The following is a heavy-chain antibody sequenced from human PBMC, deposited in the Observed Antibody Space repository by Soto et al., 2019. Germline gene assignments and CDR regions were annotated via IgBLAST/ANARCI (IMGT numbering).Heavy chain of an antibody. CDR1: GGTLSSYS. CDR3: ARDGGRHSGGIYY. CDR2: IIPIFGTA. V-gene: IGHV1-69*01. D-gene: IGHD1-26*01. J-gene: IGHJ4*02. Sequence: QVQLVQSGAEVKKPGSSVKVSCKASGGTLSSYSINWVRQAPGQGLEWMGEIIPIFGTANYAKKFQGRVTITADESTSTAYMELSSLRSDDTAVYYCARDGGRHSGGIYYGGQGTLVTVSS.